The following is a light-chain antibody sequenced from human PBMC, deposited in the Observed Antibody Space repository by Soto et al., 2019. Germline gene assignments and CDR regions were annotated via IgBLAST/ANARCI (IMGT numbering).Light chain of an antibody. Sequence: DIEMTHSPSSLFAYVGYRVTINGRASQSIVTYLNWYLQKKGKAPKGXIYAASSLQSGVPSRFSGSGYGTDVNLTISSLQSEDFAAYYCQQSFSSSWTFGQGTKVDIK. J-gene: IGKJ1*01. CDR1: QSIVTY. CDR2: AAS. CDR3: QQSFSSSWT. V-gene: IGKV1-39*01.